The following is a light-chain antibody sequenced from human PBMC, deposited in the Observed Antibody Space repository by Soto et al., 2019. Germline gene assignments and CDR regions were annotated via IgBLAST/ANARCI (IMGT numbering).Light chain of an antibody. CDR1: QSISSW. J-gene: IGKJ1*01. CDR3: QQSSSMPWT. V-gene: IGKV1-5*03. Sequence: DIQMTQFPSTLSASVGDRVTITCRASQSISSWLAWYQQKPGKAPKVLIYKASILESGVPSRFSGSGSGTEFTLTISSLQPDDFATYYCQQSSSMPWTFGQGTKVESK. CDR2: KAS.